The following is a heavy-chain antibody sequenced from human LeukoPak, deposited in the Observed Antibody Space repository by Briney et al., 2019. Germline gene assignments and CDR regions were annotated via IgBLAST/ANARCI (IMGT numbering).Heavy chain of an antibody. D-gene: IGHD3-16*01. CDR1: GFTFITYA. CDR3: AREEGGGFDY. Sequence: GGSLRLSCAASGFTFITYAMTWVRQAPGKGLEWVSAISNSGDRTYYAASVKGRFTISRDNSKNTLYLQMNSLRAEDTAVYYCAREEGGGFDYWGQGTLVTVSS. J-gene: IGHJ4*02. V-gene: IGHV3-23*01. CDR2: ISNSGDRT.